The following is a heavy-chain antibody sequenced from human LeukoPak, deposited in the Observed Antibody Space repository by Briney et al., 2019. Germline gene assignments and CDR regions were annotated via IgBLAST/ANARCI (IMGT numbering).Heavy chain of an antibody. J-gene: IGHJ3*02. CDR2: INPNSGGT. V-gene: IGHV1-2*02. D-gene: IGHD2-2*01. Sequence: ASVRVSCRASGYTFTGYYMHWVRQAPGQGLEWMGWINPNSGGTNYAQKFQGRVTMTRDTSISTAYMELSRLRSDDTAVYYCARLIPSDAFDIWGQGTMVTVSS. CDR3: ARLIPSDAFDI. CDR1: GYTFTGYY.